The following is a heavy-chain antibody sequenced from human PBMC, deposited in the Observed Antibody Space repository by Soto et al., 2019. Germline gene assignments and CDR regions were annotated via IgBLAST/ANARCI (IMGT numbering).Heavy chain of an antibody. CDR1: GFTFSTFG. D-gene: IGHD3-3*01. CDR2: ISYDAKHK. V-gene: IGHV3-30*03. J-gene: IGHJ4*02. CDR3: AIGAVQDLWSGYYTLFDY. Sequence: QVQLVASGGGVVQPGRSLRLSCAASGFTFSTFGMHWVRQAPGKGLEWVAVISYDAKHKYYADSMKGRFTISRDNSKTTLYLQMNCLRAEDTAVYYCAIGAVQDLWSGYYTLFDYWGRGTLVTVAS.